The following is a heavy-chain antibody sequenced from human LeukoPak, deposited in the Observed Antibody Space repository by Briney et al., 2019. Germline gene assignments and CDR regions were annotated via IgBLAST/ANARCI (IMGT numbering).Heavy chain of an antibody. Sequence: SETLSLTCTVTGGSVSSDNYYWSWIRQPPGKGLEWIGYMYNSGSTNYSPSLKSRDTMSADTSKNQLSLKLSAVTAADTAVYYCARGKYSSSWYIFDPWGQGALVTVSS. CDR3: ARGKYSSSWYIFDP. V-gene: IGHV4-61*01. J-gene: IGHJ5*02. CDR2: MYNSGST. CDR1: GGSVSSDNYY. D-gene: IGHD6-13*01.